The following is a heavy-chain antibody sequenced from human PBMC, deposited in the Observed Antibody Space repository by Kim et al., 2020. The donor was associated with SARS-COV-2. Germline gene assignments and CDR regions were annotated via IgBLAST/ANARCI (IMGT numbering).Heavy chain of an antibody. CDR3: ARGSRADYDFWSGYYFNKPYYYYYYMDV. Sequence: GSVKVSCKASGYTFTSYDINWVRQATGQGLEWMGWMNPNSGNTGYAQKFQGRVTMTRNTSISTAYMELSSLRSEDTAVYYCARGSRADYDFWSGYYFNKPYYYYYYMDVWGKGTTVTVSS. D-gene: IGHD3-3*01. J-gene: IGHJ6*03. CDR1: GYTFTSYD. CDR2: MNPNSGNT. V-gene: IGHV1-8*01.